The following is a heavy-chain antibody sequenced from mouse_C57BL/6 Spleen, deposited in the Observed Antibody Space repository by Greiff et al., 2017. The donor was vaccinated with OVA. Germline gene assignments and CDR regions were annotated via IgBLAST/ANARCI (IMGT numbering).Heavy chain of an antibody. CDR2: INPNDGTT. D-gene: IGHD2-4*01. V-gene: IGHV1-39*01. CDR1: GYSITDYN. J-gene: IGHJ2*01. CDR3: AVIYYDYYGIDD. Sequence: EVQLQQSGPELVKPGASVKISCKASGYSITDYNMNWVKQSNGKSLEWIGVINPNDGTTRYNQKFKGKATLTVDQSSITAYMQLNSLTSKDTAVYYCAVIYYDYYGIDDWGQGTTLTVSS.